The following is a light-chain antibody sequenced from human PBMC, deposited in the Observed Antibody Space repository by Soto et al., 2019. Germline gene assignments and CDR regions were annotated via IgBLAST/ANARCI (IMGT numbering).Light chain of an antibody. J-gene: IGKJ2*01. V-gene: IGKV3-20*01. CDR1: RSISIRY. Sequence: EIVLTQSPGTLSLSPGEKATLSCWASRSISIRYLAWYQQKPGQAPRLLIYGTSSRTTCIPDRFSGSGSGTDFTLTISRLEPEDFAVYYCQQYGYSPNTFGQGTNLEIK. CDR2: GTS. CDR3: QQYGYSPNT.